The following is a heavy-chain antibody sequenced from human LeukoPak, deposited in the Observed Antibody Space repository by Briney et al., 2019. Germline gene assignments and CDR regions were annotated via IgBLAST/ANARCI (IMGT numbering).Heavy chain of an antibody. Sequence: GGCLRLSCAASGFNFGEFWMAWVRQTPGMGLERVADIKEDGSESFYVDSVKGRFTISRDSSKNTLYLQMNTLRADDTAVYYCARSWSGYFLFDYWGQGTLVTVSS. V-gene: IGHV3-7*03. CDR2: IKEDGSES. D-gene: IGHD3-3*01. CDR3: ARSWSGYFLFDY. J-gene: IGHJ4*02. CDR1: GFNFGEFW.